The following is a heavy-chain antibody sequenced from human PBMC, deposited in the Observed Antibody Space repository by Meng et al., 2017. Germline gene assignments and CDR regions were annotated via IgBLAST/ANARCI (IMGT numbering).Heavy chain of an antibody. CDR2: IYHSGST. CDR3: ARGTDYGDYYFDY. J-gene: IGHJ4*02. D-gene: IGHD4-17*01. Sequence: GQLEEAGPGLVKPSGTLSLTCAVSGGSISSSNWWSWVRQPPGKGLEWIGEIYHSGSTNYNPSLKSRVTISVDKSKNQFSLKLSSVTAADTAVYYCARGTDYGDYYFDYWGQGTLVTVSS. V-gene: IGHV4-4*02. CDR1: GGSISSSNW.